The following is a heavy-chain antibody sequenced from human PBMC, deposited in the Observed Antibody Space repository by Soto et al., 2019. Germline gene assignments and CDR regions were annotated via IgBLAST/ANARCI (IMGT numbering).Heavy chain of an antibody. CDR1: GYTFTGYY. CDR2: IHPDRGGT. D-gene: IGHD3-10*01. V-gene: IGHV1-2*02. CDR3: ARDQWFGESSSGAIDY. J-gene: IGHJ4*02. Sequence: QVQLVQSGAEVKKPGASVRVSCKASGYTFTGYYLHWGRQAPGQGAEYMGWIHPDRGGTDYAQRFQGRVTMTRDTSIRTAFMELSSLKLDDTAVYYCARDQWFGESSSGAIDYWGQGTLVTVSS.